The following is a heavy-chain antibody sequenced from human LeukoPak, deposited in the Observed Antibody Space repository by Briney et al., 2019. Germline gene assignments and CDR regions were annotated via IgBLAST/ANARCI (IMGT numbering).Heavy chain of an antibody. D-gene: IGHD3-10*01. V-gene: IGHV3-23*01. J-gene: IGHJ5*02. CDR3: AKEIGSGRSNWFDP. CDR1: GFTFSSYA. CDR2: ISGSGGNT. Sequence: GGSLRLSCAASGFTFSSYAMHWVRQAPGKGLEWVSGISGSGGNTYYAEFVKGRFTISRDKSRNTLYLQMNSLRVEDTAVYYCAKEIGSGRSNWFDPWGQGTLVTVSS.